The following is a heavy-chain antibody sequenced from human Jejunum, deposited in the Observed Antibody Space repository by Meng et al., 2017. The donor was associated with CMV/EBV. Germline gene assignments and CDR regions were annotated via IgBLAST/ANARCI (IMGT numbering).Heavy chain of an antibody. V-gene: IGHV3-21*06. J-gene: IGHJ3*02. D-gene: IGHD6-6*01. Sequence: MNWGRQDPGKGLEWVSAIRGDTPYVYRRNYGGTDYAESVKGRFTISRDNAKNSLYLQMSSLRVEDTAVYFCARDLAWRSSQDAFDIWGQGTMVTVSS. CDR2: IRGDTPYVYRRNYGGT. CDR3: ARDLAWRSSQDAFDI.